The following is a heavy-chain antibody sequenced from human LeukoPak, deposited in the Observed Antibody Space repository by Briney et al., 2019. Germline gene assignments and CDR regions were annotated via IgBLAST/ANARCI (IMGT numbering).Heavy chain of an antibody. Sequence: SETLSLTCAVYGGSFSGYYWSWIRQPPGKGLEWIGEISHSGSTNYNPSLKSRVTISVDTSKNQFSLKLSSVTAADTAVYYCARGQGPNDVWGKGTTVTVSS. CDR2: ISHSGST. CDR3: ARGQGPNDV. CDR1: GGSFSGYY. V-gene: IGHV4-34*01. J-gene: IGHJ6*04.